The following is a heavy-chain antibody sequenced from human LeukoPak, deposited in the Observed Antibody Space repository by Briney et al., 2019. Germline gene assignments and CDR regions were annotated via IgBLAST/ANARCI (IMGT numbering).Heavy chain of an antibody. D-gene: IGHD4-17*01. V-gene: IGHV3-21*01. CDR3: ASGGDFDY. CDR1: GFTFSSYS. J-gene: IGHJ4*02. CDR2: ISSSSSYI. Sequence: PGGSLRLSCAASGFTFSSYSMNWVRQAPGKGLEWVSSISSSSSYIYYADSMKGRFTVSRDDAKNSLYLQVDSLRAEDTAMYYCASGGDFDYLGQGTLVTVSS.